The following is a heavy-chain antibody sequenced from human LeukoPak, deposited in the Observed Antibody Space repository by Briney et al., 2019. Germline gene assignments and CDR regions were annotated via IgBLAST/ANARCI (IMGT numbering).Heavy chain of an antibody. CDR1: GFTFSSYS. V-gene: IGHV3-21*01. J-gene: IGHJ4*02. CDR3: ARGAGY. Sequence: PGGSLRLSCAASGFTFSSYSMNWVRQAPGKGLEWVSSIRSGSSYIYYADSVKGRFTISRDNAKNSLYLQMNSLRAEDTAVYYCARGAGYWGQGTLVTDSS. D-gene: IGHD6-13*01. CDR2: IRSGSSYI.